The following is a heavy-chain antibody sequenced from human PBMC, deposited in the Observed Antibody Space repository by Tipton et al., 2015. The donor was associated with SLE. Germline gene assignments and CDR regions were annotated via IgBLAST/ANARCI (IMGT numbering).Heavy chain of an antibody. J-gene: IGHJ4*02. V-gene: IGHV4-59*11. Sequence: TLSLTCTVSGASISTHYWCWIRQPPGKGLEWSGYISYTGNTNFNPSLKSRVTMSVATSKNQFSLRLTSVTAADTAVYFCAGIGGYGSGTFYPDYWGRGTLVSVSS. CDR3: AGIGGYGSGTFYPDY. CDR1: GASISTHY. D-gene: IGHD3-10*01. CDR2: ISYTGNT.